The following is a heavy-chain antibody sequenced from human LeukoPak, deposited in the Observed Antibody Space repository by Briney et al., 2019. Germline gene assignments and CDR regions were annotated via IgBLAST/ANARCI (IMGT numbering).Heavy chain of an antibody. J-gene: IGHJ4*02. CDR1: GGSISSGDYY. Sequence: SQTLSLTCTVSGGSISSGDYYWSWIRQPPGKGLEWIGYIYYSGSTYYNPSLKSRVTISVDTFKNQFSLKLSSVTAADTAVYYCARVVAISDYVWGSYRFDYWGQGTLVTVSS. V-gene: IGHV4-30-4*08. CDR3: ARVVAISDYVWGSYRFDY. CDR2: IYYSGST. D-gene: IGHD3-16*02.